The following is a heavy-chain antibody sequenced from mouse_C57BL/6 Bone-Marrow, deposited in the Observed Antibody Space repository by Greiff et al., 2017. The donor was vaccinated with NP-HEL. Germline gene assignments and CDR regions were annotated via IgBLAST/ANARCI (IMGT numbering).Heavy chain of an antibody. CDR3: ADRAY. J-gene: IGHJ3*01. V-gene: IGHV1-76*01. Sequence: VKLQESGAELVRPGASVKLSCKASGYTFTDYYINWVKQRPGQGLEWIARIYPGSGNTYYNEKFKGKATLTAEKSSSTAYMQLSSLTSEDSAVYFCADRAYWGQGTLVTVSA. CDR1: GYTFTDYY. CDR2: IYPGSGNT. D-gene: IGHD2-14*01.